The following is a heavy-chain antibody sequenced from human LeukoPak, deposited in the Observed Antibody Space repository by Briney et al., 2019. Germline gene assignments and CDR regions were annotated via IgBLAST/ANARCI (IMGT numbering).Heavy chain of an antibody. CDR3: ARGARSSWF. J-gene: IGHJ4*02. CDR1: GGSISSSSYY. CDR2: IYYSGST. Sequence: SETLSLTCTVSGGSISSSSYYWGWLRQPPGKGLEWIGSIYYSGSTYYNPSLKSRVTISVDTSKNQFSLKLSSVTAADTAVYYCARGARSSWFWGQGTLVTVSS. D-gene: IGHD6-13*01. V-gene: IGHV4-39*01.